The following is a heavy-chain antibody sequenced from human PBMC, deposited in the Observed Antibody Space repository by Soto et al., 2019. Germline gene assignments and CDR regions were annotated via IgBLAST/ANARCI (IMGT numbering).Heavy chain of an antibody. CDR3: ATELIAKYGMDV. CDR2: IYTDDNI. Sequence: EVQLVESGGGLVQPGGSLRLSCAASGFTVSGNYVTWVRQAPGKGLEWVSVIYTDDNIYYADSVTGRFTISRDNSKNTFYLQMNRLGVEDPAVYYRATELIAKYGMDVWGQGTTVTVSS. D-gene: IGHD2-21*01. J-gene: IGHJ6*02. V-gene: IGHV3-53*01. CDR1: GFTVSGNY.